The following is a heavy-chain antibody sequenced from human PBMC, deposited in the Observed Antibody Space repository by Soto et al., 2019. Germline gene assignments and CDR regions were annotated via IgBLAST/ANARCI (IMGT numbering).Heavy chain of an antibody. CDR3: ARATSFSGRHGY. CDR1: GGSFSSGGYY. CDR2: IYYSGST. Sequence: PSETLSLTCTVSGGSFSSGGYYWSWIRQLPGKGLEWIGYIYYSGSTYYNPSLKSRFTISLDTSKNQFSLKLSSVTAADTAVYYCARATSFSGRHGYWGQGTLVTVSS. J-gene: IGHJ4*02. V-gene: IGHV4-31*03. D-gene: IGHD2-8*02.